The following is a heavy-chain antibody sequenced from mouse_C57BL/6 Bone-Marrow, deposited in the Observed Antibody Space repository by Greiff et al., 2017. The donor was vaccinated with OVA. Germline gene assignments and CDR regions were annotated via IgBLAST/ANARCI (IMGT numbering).Heavy chain of an antibody. V-gene: IGHV1-69*01. J-gene: IGHJ2*01. Sequence: VQLQQSGAELVMPGASVKLSCKASGYTFTSYWMHWVKQRPGQGLEWIGEIDPSDSYTNYNQKFKGKSTLTVDKSSSTAYMQLSSLTSEDSAVYYCAREHYGNYPYFDYWGQGTTLTVSS. D-gene: IGHD2-1*01. CDR2: IDPSDSYT. CDR1: GYTFTSYW. CDR3: AREHYGNYPYFDY.